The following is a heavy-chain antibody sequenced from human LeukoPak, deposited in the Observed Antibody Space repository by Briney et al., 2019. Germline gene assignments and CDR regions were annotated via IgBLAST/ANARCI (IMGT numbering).Heavy chain of an antibody. D-gene: IGHD5-18*01. J-gene: IGHJ6*02. V-gene: IGHV3-23*01. CDR3: AKGGSYGPYYYGMDV. CDR1: GFTFSIYA. Sequence: GGSLRLSCAASGFTFSIYAMSWVRQAPGKGLEWVSAISGSGGSTYYADSVKGRFTISRDNSKNTLYLQMNSLRAEDTAVYYCAKGGSYGPYYYGMDVWGQGTTVTVSS. CDR2: ISGSGGST.